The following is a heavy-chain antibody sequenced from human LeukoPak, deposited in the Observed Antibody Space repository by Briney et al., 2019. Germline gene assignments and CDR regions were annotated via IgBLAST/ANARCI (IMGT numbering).Heavy chain of an antibody. CDR1: GGSISSYY. J-gene: IGHJ4*02. CDR2: IYYSGST. D-gene: IGHD3-3*01. V-gene: IGHV4-59*01. CDR3: ARGVTDFWSGYYYY. Sequence: SETLSLTCNVSGGSISSYYWSWIRQPPGKGLEWIGYIYYSGSTNYNPSLKSRVTISVDTSKNQFSLKLSSVTAADTAVYYCARGVTDFWSGYYYYWGQGTLVTVSS.